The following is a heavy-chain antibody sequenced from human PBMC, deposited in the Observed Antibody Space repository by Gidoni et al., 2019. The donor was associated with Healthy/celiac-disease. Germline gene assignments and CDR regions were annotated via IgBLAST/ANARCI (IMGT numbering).Heavy chain of an antibody. Sequence: EVQLLESGGGLVQPGGSLRLSCAASGFTFRSSAMSLVRQAPGKGLEWVSTISGSGGSTYYADSVKGRFTISRDNSKNTLYLQMNSLRAEDTAVYYCAKETGYTSSGSFDFWGQGTLVTVSS. CDR1: GFTFRSSA. CDR2: ISGSGGST. D-gene: IGHD6-13*01. V-gene: IGHV3-23*01. J-gene: IGHJ4*02. CDR3: AKETGYTSSGSFDF.